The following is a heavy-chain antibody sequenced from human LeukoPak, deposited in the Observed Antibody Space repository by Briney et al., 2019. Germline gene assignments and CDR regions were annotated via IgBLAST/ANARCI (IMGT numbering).Heavy chain of an antibody. J-gene: IGHJ4*02. Sequence: PGGSLRLSFAAPGFPLEDYAMPSVPRAPGKGLEWVQGICWNSASIGYADSVKRRFTICRDNAKNSLYLKMSSLRAEDTVLYYCTKDYRSDYGSGTLLEDWGQGTLVTVSS. CDR2: ICWNSASI. V-gene: IGHV3-9*01. D-gene: IGHD3-10*01. CDR3: TKDYRSDYGSGTLLED. CDR1: GFPLEDYA.